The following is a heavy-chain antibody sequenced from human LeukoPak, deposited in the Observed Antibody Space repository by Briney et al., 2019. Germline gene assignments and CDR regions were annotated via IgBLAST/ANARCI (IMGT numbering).Heavy chain of an antibody. CDR1: GFTFSSYW. D-gene: IGHD5-24*01. CDR3: AKKMDT. J-gene: IGHJ4*02. Sequence: GGSLRLSCVASGFTFSSYWLHWVRQAPGKGLEWVANIKQDGSEKYYVDSVKGRFTISRDNAKNSLYLQMNSLRAEDTAVYYCAKKMDTWGQGTLVTVSS. CDR2: IKQDGSEK. V-gene: IGHV3-7*01.